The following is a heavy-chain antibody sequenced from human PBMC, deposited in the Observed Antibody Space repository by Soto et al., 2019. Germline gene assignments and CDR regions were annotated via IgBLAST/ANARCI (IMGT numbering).Heavy chain of an antibody. J-gene: IGHJ4*02. D-gene: IGHD5-12*01. V-gene: IGHV3-30*18. Sequence: QVQLVESGGGVVQPGRSLRLSCAASGFTFSSYGMHWVRQAPGKGLEWVAVISYDGSNKYYADSVKGRFTISRDNSKNTLYLQMNSLRAEDTAVYYCAKDGGYVYRLDYWGQGTLVTVSS. CDR1: GFTFSSYG. CDR3: AKDGGYVYRLDY. CDR2: ISYDGSNK.